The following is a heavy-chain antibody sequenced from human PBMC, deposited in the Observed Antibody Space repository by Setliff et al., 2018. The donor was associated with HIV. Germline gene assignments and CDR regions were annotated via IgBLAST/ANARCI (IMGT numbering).Heavy chain of an antibody. CDR3: ARFDVTPMTTRDY. V-gene: IGHV4-34*01. CDR2: IHHTGHT. J-gene: IGHJ4*02. CDR1: GASFTDY. D-gene: IGHD4-17*01. Sequence: PSETLSLTCAFYGASFTDYWNWIRQPPGKGLEWIGEIHHTGHTNYNPSFKSRVTMSLDMSTNQFSLKMASMTAADSAVYYCARFDVTPMTTRDYWGQGTQVTVSS.